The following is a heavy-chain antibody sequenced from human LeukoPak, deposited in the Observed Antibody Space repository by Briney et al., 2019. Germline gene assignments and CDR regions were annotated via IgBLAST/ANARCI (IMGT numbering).Heavy chain of an antibody. Sequence: GGSLRLSCAASGFTFSSYGMHWVRQAPGKGLEWVAFIRYDGSNKYYADSVKGRFTISRDNSKNTLYLQMNSLRAEDTAVYYCAKENPPRLYDSSGYWGYWGQGTLVTVSS. CDR3: AKENPPRLYDSSGYWGY. CDR1: GFTFSSYG. J-gene: IGHJ4*02. D-gene: IGHD3-22*01. V-gene: IGHV3-30*02. CDR2: IRYDGSNK.